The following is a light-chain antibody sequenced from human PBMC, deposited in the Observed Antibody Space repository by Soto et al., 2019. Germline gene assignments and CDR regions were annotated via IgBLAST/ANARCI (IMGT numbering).Light chain of an antibody. CDR2: EVN. CDR1: SSDVGGFNY. CDR3: SSYAGINTYV. V-gene: IGLV2-8*01. J-gene: IGLJ1*01. Sequence: QLVLTQPPSASGSPGQSVTISCTGTSSDVGGFNYVSWYQQHPGKAPKVIIYEVNKRPSGVPDRFFGSKSGSTASLTVSGLQAEDEADYYCSSYAGINTYVFGGGTKLTVL.